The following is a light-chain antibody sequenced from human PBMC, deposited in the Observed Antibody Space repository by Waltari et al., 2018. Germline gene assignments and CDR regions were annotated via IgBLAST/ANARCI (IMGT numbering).Light chain of an antibody. CDR1: SEHSSFA. Sequence: QLVLTQSPSASASLGASVKLTCTLSSEHSSFAIAWHQQQPEKGPRFLMKLNSDGSHNKGDGIPYRFSGSSSGAERYLTISSLQSEDEADYYCQTWGTGLRVFGGGTKLTVL. V-gene: IGLV4-69*01. J-gene: IGLJ3*02. CDR2: LNSDGSH. CDR3: QTWGTGLRV.